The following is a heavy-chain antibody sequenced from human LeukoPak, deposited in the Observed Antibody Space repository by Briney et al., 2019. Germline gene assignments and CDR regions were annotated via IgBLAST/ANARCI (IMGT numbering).Heavy chain of an antibody. V-gene: IGHV1-69*05. CDR2: IIPIFGTA. CDR1: GGTFSSYA. J-gene: IGHJ6*03. D-gene: IGHD5-24*01. Sequence: GASVKVSCKASGGTFSSYAISWVRQAPGQGLEWMGRIIPIFGTANYAQKFQGRVTITTDESTSTAYMELSSLRSGDTAVYYCARDQEEMATDYYYYYYYMDVWGKGTTVTVSS. CDR3: ARDQEEMATDYYYYYYYMDV.